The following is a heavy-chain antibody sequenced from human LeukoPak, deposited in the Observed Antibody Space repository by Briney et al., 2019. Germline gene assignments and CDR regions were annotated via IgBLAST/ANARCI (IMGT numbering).Heavy chain of an antibody. CDR2: IYYSGST. CDR1: GGSISSSSYY. J-gene: IGHJ4*02. D-gene: IGHD1-26*01. V-gene: IGHV4-39*07. CDR3: ARDHTKVGAKDY. Sequence: PSETLSLTCTVSGGSISSSSYYWGWIRQPPGKGLEWIGSIYYSGSTYYNPSLKSRVTISVDTSKNQFSLKLSSVTAADTAVYYCARDHTKVGAKDYWGQGTLVTVSS.